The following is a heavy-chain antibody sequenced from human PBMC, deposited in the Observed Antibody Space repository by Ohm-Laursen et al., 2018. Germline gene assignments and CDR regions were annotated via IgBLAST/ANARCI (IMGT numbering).Heavy chain of an antibody. CDR3: ARGSSRDYRE. V-gene: IGHV3-23*01. CDR1: GFTFSSYA. CDR2: ISGSGGST. J-gene: IGHJ4*02. Sequence: SLRLSCAASGFTFSSYAMSWVRQAPGKGLEWVSAISGSGGSTYYADSVKGRFTISRDDGQNVLYLQMTRLRADDTAIYYCARGSSRDYREWGQGTLVTVSS. D-gene: IGHD4-11*01.